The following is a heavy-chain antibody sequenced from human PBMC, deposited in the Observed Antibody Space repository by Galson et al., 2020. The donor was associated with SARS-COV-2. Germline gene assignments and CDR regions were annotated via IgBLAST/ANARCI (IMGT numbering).Heavy chain of an antibody. Sequence: GESLKISCKASGYTFTSYDINWVRQATGQGLEWMGWMNPNSGNTGYAQKFQGRVTMTRNTSISTAYMELSSLRSEDTAVYYCARGTKVATIFNYYYYMDVWGKGTTVTVSS. CDR2: MNPNSGNT. V-gene: IGHV1-8*01. CDR3: ARGTKVATIFNYYYYMDV. D-gene: IGHD5-12*01. CDR1: GYTFTSYD. J-gene: IGHJ6*03.